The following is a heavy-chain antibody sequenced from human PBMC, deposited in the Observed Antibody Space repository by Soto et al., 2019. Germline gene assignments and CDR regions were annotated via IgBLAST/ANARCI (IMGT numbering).Heavy chain of an antibody. Sequence: GGSLRLSCAASGFTFSSYSMNWVRQAPGKGLEWVSVISSGSDYIFYADSVKGRFTISRDNAKNSLYLQMDSLGAEDTAVYYCARAGCVSSSCPLFDYWGQGTLVTVSS. J-gene: IGHJ4*02. V-gene: IGHV3-21*01. CDR1: GFTFSSYS. CDR3: ARAGCVSSSCPLFDY. CDR2: ISSGSDYI. D-gene: IGHD2-2*01.